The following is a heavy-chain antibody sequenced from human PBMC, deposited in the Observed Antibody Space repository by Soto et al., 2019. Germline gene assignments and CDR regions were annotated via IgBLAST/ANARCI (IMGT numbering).Heavy chain of an antibody. Sequence: QVQLQQWGAGLLKPSETLSLTCAVYGGSFSGYYWSWIRQPPGKGLEWIGEINHSGSTNYNPSLKRRVTISVDTSKNQFSLKLSSVTAADTAVYYCARDPFRVAGRFIIATKVFDYWGQGTLVTVSS. J-gene: IGHJ4*02. V-gene: IGHV4-34*01. CDR2: INHSGST. CDR3: ARDPFRVAGRFIIATKVFDY. D-gene: IGHD6-19*01. CDR1: GGSFSGYY.